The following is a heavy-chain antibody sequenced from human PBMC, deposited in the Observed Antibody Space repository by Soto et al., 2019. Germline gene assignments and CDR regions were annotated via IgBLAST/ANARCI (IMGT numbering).Heavy chain of an antibody. V-gene: IGHV1-18*01. J-gene: IGHJ6*02. Sequence: ASVKVSCKASGYTFTNFGISWVRQAPGQGLEWMGWISAYNGNTNYAQKLQGRVTMTTDTSTSTAYMELRSLRSDDTAVYYCARDRQTYYYYYGMDVWGQGTTVTVSS. CDR3: ARDRQTYYYYYGMDV. CDR2: ISAYNGNT. CDR1: GYTFTNFG.